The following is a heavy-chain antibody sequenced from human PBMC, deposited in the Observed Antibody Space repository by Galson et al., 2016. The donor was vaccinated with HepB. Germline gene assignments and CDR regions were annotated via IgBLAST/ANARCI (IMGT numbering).Heavy chain of an antibody. CDR2: IFHSGRV. Sequence: SETLSLTCAVSGVSISSSDWWSWVRQPPGQGLEWIGQIFHSGRVNYTPSLASRVTISIDTSNNHFSLRLTSVTAAATALYYFSRQDWVGPSDYWGQGTLVTVSS. CDR1: GVSISSSDW. J-gene: IGHJ4*02. CDR3: SRQDWVGPSDY. V-gene: IGHV4-4*02. D-gene: IGHD2-21*01.